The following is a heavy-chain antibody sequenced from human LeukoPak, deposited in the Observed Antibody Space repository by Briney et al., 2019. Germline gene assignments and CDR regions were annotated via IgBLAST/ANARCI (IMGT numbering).Heavy chain of an antibody. J-gene: IGHJ3*02. Sequence: HAGGSLRFSCAASGFSFSSYWMHWVRQAPGKGLVWVSHINTDGTRTSYADSVKGRFTISRDNAKNSLYLQMNSLRVEDTAVYYCGGHGGAFEMWGQGTMVTVSS. CDR3: GGHGGAFEM. V-gene: IGHV3-74*01. CDR2: INTDGTRT. CDR1: GFSFSSYW. D-gene: IGHD3-10*01.